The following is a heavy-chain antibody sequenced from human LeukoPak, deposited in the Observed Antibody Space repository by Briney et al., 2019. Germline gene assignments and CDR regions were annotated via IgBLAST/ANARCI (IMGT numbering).Heavy chain of an antibody. CDR2: ISGNGDGT. V-gene: IGHV3-23*01. J-gene: IGHJ6*02. CDR3: AKFGVL. CDR1: GFTFDNYA. D-gene: IGHD2-8*01. Sequence: GGSLRLSCTASGFTFDNYAMIWVRQAPGKGLEWVSVISGNGDGTDSADSVKGRFTISRDNSKNTLYLQMNSLRAEDTAVYYCAKFGVLWGQGTTVTVSS.